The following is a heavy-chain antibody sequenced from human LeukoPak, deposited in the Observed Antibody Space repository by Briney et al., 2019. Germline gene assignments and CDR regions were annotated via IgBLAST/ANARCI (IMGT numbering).Heavy chain of an antibody. V-gene: IGHV4-59*01. D-gene: IGHD3-22*01. Sequence: SETLSLTCAVYGGPFSSYYWSWIRQPPGKGLEWIGYIYYSGSTNYNPSLKSRVTISVDTSKNQFSLKLSSVTAADTAVYYCARTYYYDSSGYYFWYFDLWGRGTLVTVSS. CDR1: GGPFSSYY. CDR2: IYYSGST. J-gene: IGHJ2*01. CDR3: ARTYYYDSSGYYFWYFDL.